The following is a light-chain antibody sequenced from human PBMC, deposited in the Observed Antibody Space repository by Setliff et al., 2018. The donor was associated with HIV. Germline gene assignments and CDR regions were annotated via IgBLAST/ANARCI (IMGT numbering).Light chain of an antibody. CDR3: CSYTIGNTLYV. J-gene: IGLJ1*01. V-gene: IGLV2-14*03. CDR2: DVT. Sequence: QSDLTQPASVSGSPGQSITIPCTGTSSDIGGYNYVSWYQKYPDKAPKLIIYDVTNRPSGVSDRFSGSKSGNTASLTISGLQAEDEADYFCCSYTIGNTLYVFGLGTKVTVL. CDR1: SSDIGGYNY.